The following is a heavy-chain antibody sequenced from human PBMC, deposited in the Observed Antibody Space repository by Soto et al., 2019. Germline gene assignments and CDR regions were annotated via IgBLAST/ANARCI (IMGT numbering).Heavy chain of an antibody. V-gene: IGHV3-7*01. D-gene: IGHD3-3*01. CDR3: ARLSRANYDFWSGDYYFDS. Sequence: GGSLRLSCAASGFTFSSYWMNWVRQAPGKGLEWVANINQDGNEDNLLDSVKGRFTISRDNADNSLFLQMNNLRAEDTAVYYCARLSRANYDFWSGDYYFDSWGQGTLVTVSS. CDR2: INQDGNED. CDR1: GFTFSSYW. J-gene: IGHJ4*02.